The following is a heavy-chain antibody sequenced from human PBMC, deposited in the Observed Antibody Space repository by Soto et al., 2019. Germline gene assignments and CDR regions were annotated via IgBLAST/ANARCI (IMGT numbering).Heavy chain of an antibody. J-gene: IGHJ6*02. CDR3: ARGGQQLVRYYYGMDV. Sequence: ASVKVSCKASGYTFTSYGISWVRQAPGQGLEWMGWISAYNGNTNYAQKLQGRVTMTTDTSTSTAYMELRSLRSDDTAVYYCARGGQQLVRYYYGMDVWGQGTTVTVSS. D-gene: IGHD6-13*01. V-gene: IGHV1-18*01. CDR2: ISAYNGNT. CDR1: GYTFTSYG.